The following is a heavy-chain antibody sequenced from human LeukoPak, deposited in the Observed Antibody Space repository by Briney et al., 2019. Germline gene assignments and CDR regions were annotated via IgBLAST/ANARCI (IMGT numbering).Heavy chain of an antibody. CDR1: AFTFSDYW. CDR3: AKDIGLRGYYYYMDV. J-gene: IGHJ6*03. D-gene: IGHD5-12*01. V-gene: IGHV3-7*03. Sequence: GGSLRLSCAASAFTFSDYWMTWVRQAPGKGLERVANINKDGSEKYYVDSVKGRFTISRDNSKNSLYLQMNSLRTEDTALYYCAKDIGLRGYYYYMDVWGKGTTVTISS. CDR2: INKDGSEK.